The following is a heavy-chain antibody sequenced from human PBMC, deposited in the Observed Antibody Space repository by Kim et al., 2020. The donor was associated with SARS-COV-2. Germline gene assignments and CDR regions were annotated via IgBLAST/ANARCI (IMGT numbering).Heavy chain of an antibody. CDR2: INHSGGT. V-gene: IGHV4-34*01. CDR3: ARGRAGVVPSPILGIGPHYDYYAMDV. J-gene: IGHJ6*02. D-gene: IGHD3-3*01. CDR1: VGSFSGYH. Sequence: SETLSLRCAVYVGSFSGYHWSWIRQPPGKGLEWIGEINHSGGTNYNPSLKSRVAISVDTSKNQFSLKLNSVTAADTAVYFCARGRAGVVPSPILGIGPHYDYYAMDVWGQGTTVTVSS.